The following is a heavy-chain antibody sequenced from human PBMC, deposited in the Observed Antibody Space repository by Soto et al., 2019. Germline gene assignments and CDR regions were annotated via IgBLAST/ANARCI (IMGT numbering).Heavy chain of an antibody. V-gene: IGHV4-4*02. Sequence: SETLSLTCAVSGGSISSSYWWNWVRQPPGKGLEWIGKIYHSGSTNYNPSLKNRVTISVDKSNNQFSLRLSSVTAADTAVYFCVTSLNYDFWRDGGRHYYFDYWGQGALVTVSS. D-gene: IGHD3-3*01. CDR1: GGSISSSYW. CDR2: IYHSGST. J-gene: IGHJ4*02. CDR3: VTSLNYDFWRDGGRHYYFDY.